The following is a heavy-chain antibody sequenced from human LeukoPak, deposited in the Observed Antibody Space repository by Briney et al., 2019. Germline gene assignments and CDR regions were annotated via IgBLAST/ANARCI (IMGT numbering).Heavy chain of an antibody. V-gene: IGHV4-39*01. Sequence: SETLSLTCTVSGGSISSSSYYWGWLRQPPGTGLEYIGSIYYSGSTYYTPSLKSRLPISVATSKTQFSLKLSSVTAADTAVYYCARRGGYCSGVSCLSWFDPWGQGTLVTVSS. D-gene: IGHD2-15*01. CDR2: IYYSGST. CDR1: GGSISSSSYY. CDR3: ARRGGYCSGVSCLSWFDP. J-gene: IGHJ5*02.